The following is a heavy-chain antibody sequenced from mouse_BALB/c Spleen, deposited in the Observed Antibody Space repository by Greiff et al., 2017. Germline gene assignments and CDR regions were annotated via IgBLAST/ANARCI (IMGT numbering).Heavy chain of an antibody. D-gene: IGHD2-3*01. CDR3: ARHRGWLLPLAY. CDR2: INSDGGST. V-gene: IGHV5-2*01. Sequence: EVKLMESGGGLVQPGESLKLSCESNEYEFPSHDMSWVRQTPEKRLELVAAINSDGGSTYYPDTMERRFIISRDNTKKTLYLQMSSLRSEDTALYYCARHRGWLLPLAYWGQGTLVTVSA. CDR1: EYEFPSHD. J-gene: IGHJ3*01.